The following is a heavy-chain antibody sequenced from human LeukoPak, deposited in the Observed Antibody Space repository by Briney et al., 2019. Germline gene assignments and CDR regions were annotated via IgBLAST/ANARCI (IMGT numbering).Heavy chain of an antibody. V-gene: IGHV4-59*01. CDR1: GGSISSYY. CDR2: IYYSGST. J-gene: IGHJ2*01. D-gene: IGHD6-19*01. CDR3: ARDEYSSGWQPRWYFDL. Sequence: PSETLSLTCTVSGGSISSYYWSWIRQPPGKGLEWIGYIYYSGSTNYNPSLKSRVTISVDTSKNQFSLKLSSVTAADTAVYYCARDEYSSGWQPRWYFDLWGRGTLVTVSS.